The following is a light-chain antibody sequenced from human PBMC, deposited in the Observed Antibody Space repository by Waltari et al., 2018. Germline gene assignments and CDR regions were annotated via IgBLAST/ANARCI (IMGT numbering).Light chain of an antibody. CDR2: GAS. CDR3: QQYDNWLGT. V-gene: IGKV3-15*01. J-gene: IGKJ1*01. Sequence: ILITQLQPTLCVFPGKSPTLSCRASQSIRSNLAWYQHKPGQAPRLLIYGASTRATGIPARFSGSGSGTEFTLTISSLQSEDFAVYFCQQYDNWLGTFGQGTKVEIK. CDR1: QSIRSN.